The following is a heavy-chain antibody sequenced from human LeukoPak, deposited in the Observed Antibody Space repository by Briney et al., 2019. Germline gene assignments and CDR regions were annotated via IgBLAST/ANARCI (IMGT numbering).Heavy chain of an antibody. CDR2: IIPIFGTA. V-gene: IGHV1-69*13. Sequence: ASVKVSCKASGGTFSSYAISWVRQAPGQGLEWMGGIIPIFGTANYAQKFQGRVTITADESTSTAHMELSSLRSEDTAVYYCARGSAGVVPAAIEWGEEVTFDYWGQGTLVTVSS. D-gene: IGHD2-2*02. CDR3: ARGSAGVVPAAIEWGEEVTFDY. J-gene: IGHJ4*02. CDR1: GGTFSSYA.